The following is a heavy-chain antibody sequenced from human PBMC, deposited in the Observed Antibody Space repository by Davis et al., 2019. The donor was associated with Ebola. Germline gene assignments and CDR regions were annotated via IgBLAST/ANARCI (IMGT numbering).Heavy chain of an antibody. CDR2: IYYSGST. D-gene: IGHD1-14*01. Sequence: PSETLSLTCTVSGGSVSSGNYYWSWIRQPPGKGLEWIGYIYYSGSTNYNPSLKSRVSISVDTSKNQFSLKLSSVTAADTAVYYCARASWDSPDFWVDPWGQGTLVTVSS. CDR3: ARASWDSPDFWVDP. CDR1: GGSVSSGNYY. V-gene: IGHV4-61*01. J-gene: IGHJ5*02.